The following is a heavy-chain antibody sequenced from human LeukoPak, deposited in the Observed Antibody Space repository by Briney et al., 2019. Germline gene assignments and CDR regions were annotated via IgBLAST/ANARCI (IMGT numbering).Heavy chain of an antibody. Sequence: QPGGSLRLSCAASGFTFSSHAMTWVRQAPGKGLEWVSVISGSGDNTDYADSVKGRFTISRDNSRNTVYLQMNSLRAEDTAVYYCTSFPRADTRDIVFGFWGQGALVTVSS. J-gene: IGHJ4*02. V-gene: IGHV3-23*01. CDR1: GFTFSSHA. CDR2: ISGSGDNT. CDR3: TSFPRADTRDIVFGF. D-gene: IGHD2-15*01.